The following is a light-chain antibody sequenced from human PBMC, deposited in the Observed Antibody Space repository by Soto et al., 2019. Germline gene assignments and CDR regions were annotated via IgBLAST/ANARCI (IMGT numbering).Light chain of an antibody. CDR3: QQYDNWPPYT. CDR1: RSVSSN. CDR2: GAS. J-gene: IGKJ2*01. V-gene: IGKV3-15*01. Sequence: EVVMTQSPATLSVSPGERATLSCRASRSVSSNLAWYQQKPGQPPRLLIYGASTRATCIPARCSGSGSGTEFTLTISSLQSEDFAVYYCQQYDNWPPYTFGQGTKLEIK.